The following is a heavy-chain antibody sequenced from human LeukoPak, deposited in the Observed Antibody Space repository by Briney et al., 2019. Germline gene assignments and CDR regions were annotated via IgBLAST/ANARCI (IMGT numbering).Heavy chain of an antibody. Sequence: SETLSLTCAVYGGSFSGYYWSWIRQPPGKGLEWIGEINHSGSTNYNPSLKSRVTISVDTSKNQFSLKPSSVTAADTAVYYCAKGRTSGGYSSSWYLTYNWFDPWGQGTLVTVSS. D-gene: IGHD6-13*01. CDR1: GGSFSGYY. CDR3: AKGRTSGGYSSSWYLTYNWFDP. CDR2: INHSGST. J-gene: IGHJ5*02. V-gene: IGHV4-34*01.